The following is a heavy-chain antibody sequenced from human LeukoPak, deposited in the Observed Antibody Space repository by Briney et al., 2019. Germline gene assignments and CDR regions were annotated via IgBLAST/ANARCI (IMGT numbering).Heavy chain of an antibody. V-gene: IGHV3-23*01. J-gene: IGHJ4*02. Sequence: PGGSLRLSCAASRFTFNNYAMTWVRQAPGKGLEWVSAISGSGGSTYYADSVKGRFTISRDNSKNTLYLQMNSLRAEDTAVYYCAKDPTPITIFGVVPGDWGQGTLVTVSS. CDR2: ISGSGGST. D-gene: IGHD3-3*01. CDR1: RFTFNNYA. CDR3: AKDPTPITIFGVVPGD.